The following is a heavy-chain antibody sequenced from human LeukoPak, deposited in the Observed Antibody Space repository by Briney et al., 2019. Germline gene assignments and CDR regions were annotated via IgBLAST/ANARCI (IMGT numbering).Heavy chain of an antibody. Sequence: GASVKVSCKASGYTFTSYGISWVRQAPGQGLEWMGWISGFNGNTKYALNLQGRVTMTTDTSTSTAYMELRSLSSDDTAVYYCARGSDFWSGYYGGWMVRGVPAYYYYGMDVWGQGTTVTVSS. CDR2: ISGFNGNT. J-gene: IGHJ6*02. CDR3: ARGSDFWSGYYGGWMVRGVPAYYYYGMDV. V-gene: IGHV1-18*01. CDR1: GYTFTSYG. D-gene: IGHD3-3*01.